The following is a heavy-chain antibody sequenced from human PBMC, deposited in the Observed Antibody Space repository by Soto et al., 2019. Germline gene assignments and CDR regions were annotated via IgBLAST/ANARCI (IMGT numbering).Heavy chain of an antibody. CDR1: GFTFSSYA. J-gene: IGHJ6*02. D-gene: IGHD4-17*01. CDR3: AREPRPMTTVTTFYYYGMDV. Sequence: QVQLVESGGGVVQPGRSLRLSCAASGFTFSSYAMHWVRQAPGKGLEWVAVISYDGSNKYYADSVKGRFTISRDNSKNTLYLQMNRLRAEDTAVYYCAREPRPMTTVTTFYYYGMDVWGQGTTVTVSS. CDR2: ISYDGSNK. V-gene: IGHV3-30-3*01.